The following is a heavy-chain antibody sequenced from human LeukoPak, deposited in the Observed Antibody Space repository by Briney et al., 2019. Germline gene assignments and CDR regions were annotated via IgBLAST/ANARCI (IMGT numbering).Heavy chain of an antibody. V-gene: IGHV4-59*12. CDR3: ARDLGRWSHYFDY. Sequence: SETLSLTCTVSGGSISSYYWSWIRQPPGKGLEWIGYIYYSGSTYYNPSLKSRVTISVDTSKNQFSLKLSSVTAADTAVYYCARDLGRWSHYFDYWGQGTLVTVSS. D-gene: IGHD4-23*01. CDR1: GGSISSYY. CDR2: IYYSGST. J-gene: IGHJ4*02.